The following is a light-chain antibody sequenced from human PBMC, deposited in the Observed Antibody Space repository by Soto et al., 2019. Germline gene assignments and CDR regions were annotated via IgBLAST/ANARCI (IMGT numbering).Light chain of an antibody. Sequence: QSVLTQSPSASGTPGQRVTISCSGSSSNIGSNYVYWYQQLPGTAPKLLIYRNVQRPSGVPDRFSGSKSGTSASLAISGLRSEDEANYYCAAWDDSLSGGVFGGGTKLTVL. CDR2: RNV. V-gene: IGLV1-47*01. CDR3: AAWDDSLSGGV. J-gene: IGLJ3*02. CDR1: SSNIGSNY.